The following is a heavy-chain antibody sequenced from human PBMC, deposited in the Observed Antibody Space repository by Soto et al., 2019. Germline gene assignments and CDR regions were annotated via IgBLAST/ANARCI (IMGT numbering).Heavy chain of an antibody. J-gene: IGHJ3*02. CDR3: ARAWGLGNAFDI. D-gene: IGHD2-21*02. V-gene: IGHV4-31*03. CDR1: GGSIISSTYF. CDR2: ISHTGST. Sequence: TSETLSLTCNVSGGSIISSTYFWTWIRQHPGKGLEWIGYISHTGSTFYNPSLETRPTISVDTSKNQFSLKLSSVTAADTAMYYCARAWGLGNAFDIWGQGTMVTVSS.